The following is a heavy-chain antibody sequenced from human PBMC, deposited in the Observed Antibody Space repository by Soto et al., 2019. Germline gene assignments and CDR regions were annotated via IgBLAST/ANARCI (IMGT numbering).Heavy chain of an antibody. CDR2: IRNRADSYTT. V-gene: IGHV3-72*01. CDR3: ARDHGDLGAFDI. CDR1: GFTFRDHS. D-gene: IGHD4-17*01. J-gene: IGHJ3*02. Sequence: EVQLVESGGGLVQPGGSLRLSCAASGFTFRDHSMDWVRQAPGEGLEWVGRIRNRADSYTTEYAASVKGRFTISRDDSENSLYLQMNSLKTADTAVYYCARDHGDLGAFDIWGQGTLVTVSS.